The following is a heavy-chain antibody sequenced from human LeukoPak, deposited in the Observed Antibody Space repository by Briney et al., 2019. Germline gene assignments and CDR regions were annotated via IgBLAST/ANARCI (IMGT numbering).Heavy chain of an antibody. J-gene: IGHJ4*02. CDR2: ISYDGSNK. V-gene: IGHV3-30*18. D-gene: IGHD2-2*01. CDR1: GFTFSRYG. CDR3: AKDQAVVCLEYYFDY. Sequence: GGSLRLSCAASGFTFSRYGMHWVRQAPGKGLEWVAVISYDGSNKYYADSVKGRFTISRDNSKNTLYLQMNSLRAEDTAVYYCAKDQAVVCLEYYFDYWGQGTLVTVSS.